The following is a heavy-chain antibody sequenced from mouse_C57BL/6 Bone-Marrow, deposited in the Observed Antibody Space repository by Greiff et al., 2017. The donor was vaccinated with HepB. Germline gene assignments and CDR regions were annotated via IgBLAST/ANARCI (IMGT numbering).Heavy chain of an antibody. CDR2: IYPRSGNT. V-gene: IGHV1-81*01. CDR3: ARSYGYSPAY. J-gene: IGHJ3*01. CDR1: GYTFTSYG. Sequence: QVQLKESGAELARPGASVKLSCKASGYTFTSYGISWVKQRTGQGLEWIGEIYPRSGNTYYNEKFKGKATLTADKSSSTAYMELRSLTSEDSAVYFCARSYGYSPAYWGQGTLVTVSA. D-gene: IGHD2-2*01.